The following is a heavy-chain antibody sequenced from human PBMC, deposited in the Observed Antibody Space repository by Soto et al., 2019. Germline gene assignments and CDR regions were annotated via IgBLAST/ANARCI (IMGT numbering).Heavy chain of an antibody. CDR1: GFTFSSYS. Sequence: PGGSLRLSCAASGFTFSSYSMNWVRQAPGKGLEWVSYISSSSSTIYYADSVKGRFTISRDNAKNSLYLQMNSLRAEDTAVYYCATELVVVAAVAFDIWGQGTKVTVSS. CDR2: ISSSSSTI. D-gene: IGHD2-15*01. CDR3: ATELVVVAAVAFDI. V-gene: IGHV3-48*01. J-gene: IGHJ3*02.